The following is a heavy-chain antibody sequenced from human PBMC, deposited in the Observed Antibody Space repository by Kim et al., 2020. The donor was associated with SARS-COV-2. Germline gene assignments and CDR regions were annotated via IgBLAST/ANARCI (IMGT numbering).Heavy chain of an antibody. CDR1: GFTFSSYS. CDR2: ISSSSSTI. V-gene: IGHV3-48*04. Sequence: GGSLRLSCAASGFTFSSYSMNWVRQAPGKGLEWVSYISSSSSTIYYADSVKGRFTISRDNAKNSLYLQMNSLRAEDTAVYYCASQEDRYCSSTSCYEYEYDGMDVWGQGTTVTVSS. J-gene: IGHJ6*02. D-gene: IGHD2-2*01. CDR3: ASQEDRYCSSTSCYEYEYDGMDV.